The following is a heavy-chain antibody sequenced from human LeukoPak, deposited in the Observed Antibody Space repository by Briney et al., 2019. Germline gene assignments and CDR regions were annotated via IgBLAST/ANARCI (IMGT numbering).Heavy chain of an antibody. CDR2: INPNSGGT. Sequence: ASVKVSCKASGYTFTGYYMHWVRQAPGQGLEWMGWINPNSGGTNYAQKFQGRVTMTRDTSISTAYMELSRLRSDDTAVYYCARVSTILWFGELPNWFDPWGQGTLVTVSS. CDR3: ARVSTILWFGELPNWFDP. J-gene: IGHJ5*02. V-gene: IGHV1-2*02. CDR1: GYTFTGYY. D-gene: IGHD3-10*01.